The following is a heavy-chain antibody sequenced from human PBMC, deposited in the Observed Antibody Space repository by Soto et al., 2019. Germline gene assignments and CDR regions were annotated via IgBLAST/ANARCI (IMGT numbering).Heavy chain of an antibody. CDR3: ARHGKGSSSEDYYYYMDV. V-gene: IGHV4-59*08. Sequence: PSETLSLTCTVSGGSISSYYWSWIRQPPGKGLEWIGYIYYSGSTNYNPSLKSRVTISVDTSKNQFSLKLSSVTAADTAVYYCARHGKGSSSEDYYYYMDVWGKGTTVTV. D-gene: IGHD6-25*01. CDR1: GGSISSYY. CDR2: IYYSGST. J-gene: IGHJ6*03.